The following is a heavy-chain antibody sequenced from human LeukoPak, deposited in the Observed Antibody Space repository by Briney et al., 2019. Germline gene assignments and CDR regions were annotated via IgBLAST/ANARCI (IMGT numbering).Heavy chain of an antibody. V-gene: IGHV4-39*07. CDR2: IYYSGST. Sequence: SETLSLTCTVSGGSISSSSYYWGWIRQPPGKGREWIGSIYYSGSTYYNPSLKSRVTISVDTSKNQFSLKLSSVTAADTAVYYCARESTTFRGNWFDPWGQGTLVTVSS. CDR3: ARESTTFRGNWFDP. D-gene: IGHD1-1*01. J-gene: IGHJ5*02. CDR1: GGSISSSSYY.